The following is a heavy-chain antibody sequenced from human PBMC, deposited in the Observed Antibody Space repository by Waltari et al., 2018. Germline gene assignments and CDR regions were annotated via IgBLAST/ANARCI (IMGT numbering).Heavy chain of an antibody. J-gene: IGHJ4*02. D-gene: IGHD3-16*01. CDR3: ARGEIYFDY. CDR1: GGPIRRYY. Sequence: QVQLQESGPGLVKPSETLSLPCTASGGPIRRYYWSWIRQPPGKGLEGIGYIYYSGSTNYNPSLKSRVTISVDTSKNQFSLKLSSVTAADTAVYYCARGEIYFDYWGQGTLVTVSS. CDR2: IYYSGST. V-gene: IGHV4-59*01.